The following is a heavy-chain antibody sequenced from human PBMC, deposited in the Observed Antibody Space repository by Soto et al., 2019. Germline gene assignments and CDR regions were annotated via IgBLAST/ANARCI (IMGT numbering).Heavy chain of an antibody. D-gene: IGHD3-9*01. Sequence: PSETLSLTCSVSGDSINSDKYYWGWIRQPPGKGLEWIGSIYFRGNTYYNPSIQTRVTISLDKSKSQFSLKLNSVTAADSAVYFCARLEGLATISYYFDFWGQGALVTVSS. CDR3: ARLEGLATISYYFDF. V-gene: IGHV4-39*01. J-gene: IGHJ4*02. CDR2: IYFRGNT. CDR1: GDSINSDKYY.